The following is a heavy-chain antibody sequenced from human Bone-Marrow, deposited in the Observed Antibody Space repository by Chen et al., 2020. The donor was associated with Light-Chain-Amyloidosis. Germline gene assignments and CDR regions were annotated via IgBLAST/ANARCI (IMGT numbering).Heavy chain of an antibody. V-gene: IGHV3-53*01. CDR1: GFTVSSNY. CDR2: IYSGGST. D-gene: IGHD2-15*01. CDR3: ARLGYCSGGSCDSYAFDI. Sequence: EVQLVESGGGLIQPGGSLRLSCAASGFTVSSNYMSWVRQAPGKGLECVSVIYSGGSTYYADSVKGRFTISRDNSKNTLYLQMNSLRAEDTAVYYCARLGYCSGGSCDSYAFDIWGQGTMVTVSS. J-gene: IGHJ3*02.